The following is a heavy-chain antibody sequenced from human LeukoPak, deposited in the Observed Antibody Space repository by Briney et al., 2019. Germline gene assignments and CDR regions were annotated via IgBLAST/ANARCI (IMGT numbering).Heavy chain of an antibody. V-gene: IGHV3-21*01. Sequence: GGSLSLSCAASGFTFSSYTMHWVRQAPGKGLEWVAFISTSSSYIYYADSVKGRFTISRDNAKKSLYLQMNSLRAEDTAVYYCARGGSGWYEGDYWGQGTLVTVSS. J-gene: IGHJ4*02. CDR1: GFTFSSYT. D-gene: IGHD6-19*01. CDR3: ARGGSGWYEGDY. CDR2: ISTSSSYI.